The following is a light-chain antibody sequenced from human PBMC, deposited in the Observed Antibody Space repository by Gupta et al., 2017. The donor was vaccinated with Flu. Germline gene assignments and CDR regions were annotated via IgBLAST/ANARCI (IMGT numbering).Light chain of an antibody. Sequence: VTPGEPASISCRSSQSRLYSSGYNYLDWYLQKPGQSPQLLIYLSFNRASGVPDRFSGSGSGTDFTLKISRVEAEDVGIYYCMQALQTPFTFGQGTKLEFK. CDR3: MQALQTPFT. CDR2: LSF. V-gene: IGKV2-28*01. CDR1: QSRLYSSGYNY. J-gene: IGKJ2*01.